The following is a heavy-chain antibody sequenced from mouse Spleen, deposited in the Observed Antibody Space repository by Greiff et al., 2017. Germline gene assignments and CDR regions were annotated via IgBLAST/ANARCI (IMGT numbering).Heavy chain of an antibody. CDR1: GYTFTSYY. Sequence: VMLVESGPELVKPGASVRISCKASGYTFTSYYIHWVKQRPGQGLEWIGWIYPGNVNTKYNEKFKGKATLTADKSSSTAYMQLSSLTSEDSAVYFCATGDGYLYYAMDYWGQGTSVTVSS. V-gene: IGHV1S56*01. CDR3: ATGDGYLYYAMDY. J-gene: IGHJ4*01. D-gene: IGHD2-3*01. CDR2: IYPGNVNT.